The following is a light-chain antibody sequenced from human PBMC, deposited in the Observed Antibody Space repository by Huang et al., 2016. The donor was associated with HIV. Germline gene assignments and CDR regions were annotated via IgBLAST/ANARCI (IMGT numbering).Light chain of an antibody. CDR2: GAS. V-gene: IGKV1-39*01. J-gene: IGKJ1*01. CDR3: QQSYNTPT. Sequence: DIQMTQSPSSLSASVGDRVTITCRASQRINSYLNLYQQKPGKAPNLLIYGASSLQSGVPSRFSGSGSGTDFTLTISSLQPEDFATYYCQQSYNTPTFGHGTKVEI. CDR1: QRINSY.